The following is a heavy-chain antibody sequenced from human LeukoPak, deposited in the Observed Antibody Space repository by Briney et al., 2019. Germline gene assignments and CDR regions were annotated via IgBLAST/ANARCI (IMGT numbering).Heavy chain of an antibody. CDR1: GGSISTYY. CDR2: VYYSGSA. CDR3: ARASYYYDGLDY. V-gene: IGHV4-59*13. D-gene: IGHD3-22*01. Sequence: PSETLSLTCTVSGGSISTYYWNWIRQSPGEALEWIGYVYYSGSANYNPSLQSRVTISVDTSKSQFSLNLTSVTAADTAVYYCARASYYYDGLDYWGQGALVTVSP. J-gene: IGHJ4*01.